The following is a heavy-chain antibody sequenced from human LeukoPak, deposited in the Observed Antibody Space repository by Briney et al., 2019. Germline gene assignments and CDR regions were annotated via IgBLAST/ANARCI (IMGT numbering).Heavy chain of an antibody. J-gene: IGHJ4*02. Sequence: PGGSLKLSCAASGFTFSGSAMHWVRQASGKGQEWVGRIRSKANSYATAYAASVKGRFTISRDDSKNTAYLQMNSLKTEDTAVYYCTRTPDYWGQGTLVTVSS. CDR2: IRSKANSYAT. CDR3: TRTPDY. CDR1: GFTFSGSA. V-gene: IGHV3-73*01.